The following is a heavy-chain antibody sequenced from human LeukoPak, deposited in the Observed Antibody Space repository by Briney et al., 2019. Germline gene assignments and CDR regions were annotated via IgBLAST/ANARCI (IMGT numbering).Heavy chain of an antibody. J-gene: IGHJ4*02. V-gene: IGHV4-61*01. D-gene: IGHD4-17*01. Sequence: KSSETLSLTCTVSGYSISSGYYWSWIRQPPGKGLEWIAYVSYSGSTNYHSSLKSRVTISLDTSKNRFSLKLTSVTAADTAVYYCARGATTVPFDYWGQGTLVTVSS. CDR3: ARGATTVPFDY. CDR1: GYSISSGYY. CDR2: VSYSGST.